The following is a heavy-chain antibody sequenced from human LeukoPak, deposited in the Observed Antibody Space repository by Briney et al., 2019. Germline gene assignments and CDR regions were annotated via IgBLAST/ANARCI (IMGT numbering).Heavy chain of an antibody. D-gene: IGHD3-22*01. CDR3: ARAALVKTYYYDSSGYADFDP. CDR1: RGSVNSGGYY. Sequence: SETLSLTCTVSRGSVNSGGYYWSWIRQPPGKGLEWIGYIYHSGSTYYNPSLKSRVTISLDRFKNQFSLKLSSVTAADTAVYYCARAALVKTYYYDSSGYADFDPWGQGTLVTVSS. V-gene: IGHV4-30-2*01. CDR2: IYHSGST. J-gene: IGHJ5*02.